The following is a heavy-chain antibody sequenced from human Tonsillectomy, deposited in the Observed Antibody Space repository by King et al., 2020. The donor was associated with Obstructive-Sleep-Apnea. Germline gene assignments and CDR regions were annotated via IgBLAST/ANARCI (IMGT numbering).Heavy chain of an antibody. CDR1: GFTFSSYA. CDR3: AKDQGPNSIITGPSDY. V-gene: IGHV3-23*04. J-gene: IGHJ4*02. Sequence: VQLVESGGGLVQPGGSLRLSCAASGFTFSSYAMSWVRQAPGKGLEWVSAISGSGGSTYYADSVKGRFTISRDNSTNTLYLQMNSLRAEATAVYYCAKDQGPNSIITGPSDYWGQGTRVTVSS. CDR2: ISGSGGST. D-gene: IGHD1-20*01.